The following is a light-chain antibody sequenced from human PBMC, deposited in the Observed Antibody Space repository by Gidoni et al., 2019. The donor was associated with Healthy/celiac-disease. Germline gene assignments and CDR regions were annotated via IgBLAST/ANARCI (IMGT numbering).Light chain of an antibody. CDR2: DAS. J-gene: IGKJ3*01. V-gene: IGKV1-5*01. CDR3: QQYNSYSFT. CDR1: QSINNW. Sequence: DIQMTQSPSTLSASVGDRVTITCLASQSINNWLAWYQQKPGKAPKLLIYDASSLESGVPSRFSGSGSGTEFTLTISSLQPDDFATYYCQQYNSYSFTFGPGTKVDIK.